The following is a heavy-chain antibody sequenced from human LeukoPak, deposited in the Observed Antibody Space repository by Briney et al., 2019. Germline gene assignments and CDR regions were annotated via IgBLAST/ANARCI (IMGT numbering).Heavy chain of an antibody. Sequence: GVSLRLSCAASGFTFSSYWMTWVRQAPGKGLEWVASIKQDGNEKYYVDSVKGRFTISRDNARNSLYLQMSSLRADDTAVYYCAKDGAFRTYDYWGQGSLVTVSS. CDR2: IKQDGNEK. D-gene: IGHD3-3*02. J-gene: IGHJ4*02. V-gene: IGHV3-7*01. CDR3: AKDGAFRTYDY. CDR1: GFTFSSYW.